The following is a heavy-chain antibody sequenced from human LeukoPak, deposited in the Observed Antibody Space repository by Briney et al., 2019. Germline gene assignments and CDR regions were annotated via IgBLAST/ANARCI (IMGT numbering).Heavy chain of an antibody. V-gene: IGHV4-61*01. D-gene: IGHD2-2*01. CDR1: GGSVSSGSYY. CDR2: IYYSGST. CDR3: AREDIVVVPAADAFDI. J-gene: IGHJ3*02. Sequence: SETLSLTCTVSGGSVSSGSYYWSWIRQPPGKGLEWFGYIYYSGSTNYNPSLKSRVTISVDTSKNQFSLKLSSVTAADTAVYYCAREDIVVVPAADAFDIWGQGTMVTVSS.